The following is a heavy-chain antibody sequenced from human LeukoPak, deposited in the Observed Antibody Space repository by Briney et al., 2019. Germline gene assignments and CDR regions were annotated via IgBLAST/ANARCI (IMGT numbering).Heavy chain of an antibody. Sequence: SETLSLTCTVSGGSISSYYWSWIRQSPGKGLEWIGYIHYSGSTNYNPSLKSRVTISVDTSEKQFSLKMSSVTAADTAVYYCARGGGGEWFGTFDYWGQGTLVTVSS. CDR1: GGSISSYY. CDR2: IHYSGST. D-gene: IGHD3-10*01. J-gene: IGHJ4*02. CDR3: ARGGGGEWFGTFDY. V-gene: IGHV4-59*01.